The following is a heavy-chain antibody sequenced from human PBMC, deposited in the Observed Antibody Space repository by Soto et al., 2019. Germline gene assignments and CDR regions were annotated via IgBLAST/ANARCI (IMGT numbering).Heavy chain of an antibody. CDR3: ARDKSGNYYGTFDY. Sequence: QVQLAQSGAEVKKPGASVKVSCKASGYTFTSYGISWVRQAPGQGLEWMGWISGNNGNTNDAQKLQDRVTMTTDTSTSTAYMELRSLRSDDTAVYYCARDKSGNYYGTFDYCVQGTLVTVSS. V-gene: IGHV1-18*01. CDR2: ISGNNGNT. D-gene: IGHD1-26*01. CDR1: GYTFTSYG. J-gene: IGHJ4*02.